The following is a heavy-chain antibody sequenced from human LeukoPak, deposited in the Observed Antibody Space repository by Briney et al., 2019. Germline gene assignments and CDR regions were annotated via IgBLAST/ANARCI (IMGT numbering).Heavy chain of an antibody. V-gene: IGHV3-23*01. CDR3: ARQVAGTSNGIDV. D-gene: IGHD6-19*01. CDR1: GFTFSNYA. J-gene: IGHJ6*02. Sequence: GGSLRLSCTASGFTFSNYAMGWVRQAPGKGLEWVSAISTSGDSTYYADAVKGRFTLSRDNSKNTLYMQMNSLRAEDTAVYYCARQVAGTSNGIDVWGQGTKVTVSS. CDR2: ISTSGDST.